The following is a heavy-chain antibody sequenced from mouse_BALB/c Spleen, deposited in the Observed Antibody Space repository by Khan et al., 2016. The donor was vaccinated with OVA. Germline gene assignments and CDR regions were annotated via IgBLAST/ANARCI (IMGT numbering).Heavy chain of an antibody. D-gene: IGHD2-3*01. CDR3: ARDGSRYNYAMDY. Sequence: EVQLQESGPGLVKPSQSLSLTCTVTGYSITSDYAWNWIRQFPGNKLEWMGYISSSGSTNNNPALKSRISNNRDTSKNQFFLQLNSVTTEDTATDYCARDGSRYNYAMDYWGQGTSVTVSS. J-gene: IGHJ4*01. V-gene: IGHV3-2*02. CDR2: ISSSGST. CDR1: GYSITSDYA.